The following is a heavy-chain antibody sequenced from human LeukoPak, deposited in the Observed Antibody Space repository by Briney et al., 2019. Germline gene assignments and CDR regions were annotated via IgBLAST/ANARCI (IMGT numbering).Heavy chain of an antibody. D-gene: IGHD2-15*01. CDR3: ARDSDIEVVVAYPYYFDY. CDR2: ISYDGSNK. CDR1: GFTFSSYA. V-gene: IGHV3-30*04. Sequence: AGGSLRLSCAASGFTFSSYAMHRVRQAPGKGREGVAVISYDGSNKYYADSVKGRFTISRDNSKNTLYLQMNSLRAEDTAVYYCARDSDIEVVVAYPYYFDYWGQGTLVTVSS. J-gene: IGHJ4*02.